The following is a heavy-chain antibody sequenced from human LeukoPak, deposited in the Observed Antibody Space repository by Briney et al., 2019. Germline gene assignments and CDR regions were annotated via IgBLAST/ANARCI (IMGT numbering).Heavy chain of an antibody. CDR3: ARDLGSYQQDV. D-gene: IGHD1-26*01. CDR2: ISGTGGST. Sequence: GGSLRLSCAASGFTFSSYAMSWVRQAPGKGLEWVSVISGTGGSTYYTDSVKGRFTISRDNSKNTLDLQMNSLRAEDTAVYYCARDLGSYQQDVWGQGTTVTVSS. CDR1: GFTFSSYA. J-gene: IGHJ6*02. V-gene: IGHV3-23*01.